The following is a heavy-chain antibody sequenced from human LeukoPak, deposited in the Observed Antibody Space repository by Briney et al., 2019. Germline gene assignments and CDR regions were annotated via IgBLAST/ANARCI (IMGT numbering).Heavy chain of an antibody. CDR1: GGSFSGYY. Sequence: SETLSLTCAVYGGSFSGYYWSWIRQPPGKGLEWIGEINHSGSTNYNPSLKSRVTISVDTSKNQFSLKLSSVTAADTAVYYCAKATRGRYCSSTSCYGAYYYYGMDVWGQGTTVTVSS. D-gene: IGHD2-2*01. V-gene: IGHV4-34*01. J-gene: IGHJ6*02. CDR2: INHSGST. CDR3: AKATRGRYCSSTSCYGAYYYYGMDV.